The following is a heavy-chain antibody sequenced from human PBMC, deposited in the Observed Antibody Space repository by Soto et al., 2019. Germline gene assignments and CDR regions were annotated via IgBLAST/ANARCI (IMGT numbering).Heavy chain of an antibody. CDR3: ARDLDGSGSYYTGY. CDR2: INTYNGNT. J-gene: IGHJ4*02. Sequence: QVHLVQSGAEVKKPGASVKVSCKASGYTFTSCGISWVRQAPGQGLEWMGWINTYNGNTNYAQKLQGRVTMTTDTSASTAYMELRSLRSDDTAVYYCARDLDGSGSYYTGYWGQGTLVTVSS. D-gene: IGHD3-10*01. CDR1: GYTFTSCG. V-gene: IGHV1-18*01.